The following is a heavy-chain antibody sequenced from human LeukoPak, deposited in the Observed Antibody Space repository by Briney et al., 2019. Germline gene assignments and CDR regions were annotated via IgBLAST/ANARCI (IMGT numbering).Heavy chain of an antibody. CDR2: ISYDGSNK. Sequence: QPGRSLRLSCAASGFTFSSYGMHWVRQAPGKGLEWVAVISYDGSNKYYADSVKGRFTISRDNSKNTLYLQMNSLRAEDTAVYYCAKDSRYSGYENWGQGTLVTVSS. CDR3: AKDSRYSGYEN. D-gene: IGHD5-12*01. J-gene: IGHJ4*02. CDR1: GFTFSSYG. V-gene: IGHV3-30*18.